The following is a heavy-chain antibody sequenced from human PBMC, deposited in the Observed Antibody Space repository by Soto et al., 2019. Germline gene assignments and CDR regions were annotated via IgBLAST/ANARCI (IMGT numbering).Heavy chain of an antibody. Sequence: PSETLSLTCTVSGGSISSYYWSWIRQPPGKGLEWIGYIYYSGSTNYNPSLKSRVTISVDTSKNQFSLKLSSVTAADTAVYYCARERSGSYYGWGQGTLVTVSS. D-gene: IGHD1-26*01. V-gene: IGHV4-59*01. CDR1: GGSISSYY. CDR2: IYYSGST. CDR3: ARERSGSYYG. J-gene: IGHJ4*02.